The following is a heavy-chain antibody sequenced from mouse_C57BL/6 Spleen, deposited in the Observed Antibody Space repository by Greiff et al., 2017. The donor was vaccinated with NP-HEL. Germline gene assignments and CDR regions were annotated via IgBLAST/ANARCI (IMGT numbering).Heavy chain of an antibody. Sequence: QVQLKQSGAELMKPGASVKLSCKATGYTFTGYWIEWVKQRPGHGLEWIGEILPGSGSTNYNEKFKGKATFPADTSSNTAYMQLSSLTTEDSAIYYCASELRFAYWGQGTLVTVSA. J-gene: IGHJ3*01. CDR3: ASELRFAY. CDR2: ILPGSGST. V-gene: IGHV1-9*01. D-gene: IGHD2-1*01. CDR1: GYTFTGYW.